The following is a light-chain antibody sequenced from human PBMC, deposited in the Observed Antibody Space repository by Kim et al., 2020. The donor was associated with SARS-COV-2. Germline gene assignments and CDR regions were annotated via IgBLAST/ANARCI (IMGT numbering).Light chain of an antibody. Sequence: SPGERATRSCRASQSVSRSDLAWYQQKLGQAPSLLIYGASSRATGIPDRFSGSGSGTDFTLTISRLEPEDFAVYFCQHYGTSPLTFGGGTKVDIK. V-gene: IGKV3-20*01. J-gene: IGKJ4*01. CDR2: GAS. CDR1: QSVSRSD. CDR3: QHYGTSPLT.